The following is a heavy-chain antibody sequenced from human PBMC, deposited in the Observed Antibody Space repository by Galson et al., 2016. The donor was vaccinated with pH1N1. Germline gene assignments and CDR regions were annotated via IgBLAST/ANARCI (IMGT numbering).Heavy chain of an antibody. CDR1: GFTFGTCG. CDR2: ISRADDT. V-gene: IGHV3-23*01. CDR3: AKDLCSGASCYTVWEVRDFDY. D-gene: IGHD2-2*02. Sequence: SLRLSCAASGFTFGTCGMSWVRQAPGKGLEWVSSISRADDTYYADSVKGRFTISRDNSKNSLFLQMSSLRADDTALYYCAKDLCSGASCYTVWEVRDFDYWGPGTLVTVSS. J-gene: IGHJ4*02.